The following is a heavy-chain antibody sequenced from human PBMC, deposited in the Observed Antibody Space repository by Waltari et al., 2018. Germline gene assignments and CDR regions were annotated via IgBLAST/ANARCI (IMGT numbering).Heavy chain of an antibody. CDR2: RCYLGAT. Sequence: GWIRHPPGQCVEWIWTRCYLGATYRSPSRKSRVTISRDTSTNQLALKLGSVTAADTAMYYCATYIGASVGTAAFDVWGQGTMVTVSS. CDR3: ATYIGASVGTAAFDV. D-gene: IGHD5-12*01. V-gene: IGHV4-39*01. J-gene: IGHJ3*01.